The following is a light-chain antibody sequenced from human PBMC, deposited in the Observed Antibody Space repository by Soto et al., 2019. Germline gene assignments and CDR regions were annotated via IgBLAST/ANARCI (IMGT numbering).Light chain of an antibody. CDR1: IFNIGNNF. CDR2: DNH. Sequence: QSVLTQPPSVSAAPGQKVTISCSGSIFNIGNNFVSWYQQLPGTAPKLLIYDNHKRPSGIPDRFSGSKSGTSATLGITGLQTGDEADYYCGTWDNSLSAFVFGGGTKVTVL. J-gene: IGLJ1*01. CDR3: GTWDNSLSAFV. V-gene: IGLV1-51*01.